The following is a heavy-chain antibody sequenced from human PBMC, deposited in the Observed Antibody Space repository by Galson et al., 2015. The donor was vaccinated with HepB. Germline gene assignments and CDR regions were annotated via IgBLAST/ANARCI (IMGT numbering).Heavy chain of an antibody. CDR2: VSGSGGST. CDR3: AKDISRTGDYGDYPY. CDR1: GFTFGSYA. V-gene: IGHV3-23*01. D-gene: IGHD4-17*01. J-gene: IGHJ4*02. Sequence: SLRLSCAASGFTFGSYAMSWVRQTPGKGLEWVSVVSGSGGSTHSADSVKGRFTISRDNSKNTLYLQMNSLRAEDTAVYYCAKDISRTGDYGDYPYWGQGTLVTVSS.